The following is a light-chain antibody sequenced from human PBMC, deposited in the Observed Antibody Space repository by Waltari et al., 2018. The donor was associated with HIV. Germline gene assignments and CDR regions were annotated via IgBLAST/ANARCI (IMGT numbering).Light chain of an antibody. CDR2: NND. J-gene: IGLJ3*02. CDR3: ASWDDKLDGWM. V-gene: IGLV1-44*01. CDR1: YSNIGSNT. Sequence: QSLLPQPPSASGTPGQRVTISCSGRYSNIGSNTVNWHQQLPGSAPRALIYNNDQRPSGVPDRFSGSKSGTSASLAISGLQSEDQGDYYCASWDDKLDGWMFGGGTRLTVL.